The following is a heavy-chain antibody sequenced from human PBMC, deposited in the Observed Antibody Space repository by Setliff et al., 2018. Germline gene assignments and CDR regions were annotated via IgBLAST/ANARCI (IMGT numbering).Heavy chain of an antibody. CDR2: IYTTWST. Sequence: SETLSLTCTVSGDPMSSRRYYWNWLRQPAGKGLEWIGRIYTTWSTNYNPSLRSRVSISLDTSKSQFFLKLNSVTAADTAVYYCARVGIFGGGYFDFWGQGTLVTVSS. J-gene: IGHJ4*02. CDR1: GDPMSSRRYY. CDR3: ARVGIFGGGYFDF. D-gene: IGHD3-3*01. V-gene: IGHV4-61*02.